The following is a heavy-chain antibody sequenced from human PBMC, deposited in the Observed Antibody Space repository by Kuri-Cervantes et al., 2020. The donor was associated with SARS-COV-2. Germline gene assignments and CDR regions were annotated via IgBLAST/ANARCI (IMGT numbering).Heavy chain of an antibody. J-gene: IGHJ4*02. V-gene: IGHV3-21*01. CDR1: GFTFSSYS. D-gene: IGHD3-3*01. CDR2: ISSSSSYI. Sequence: AGFLSLSFAASGFTFSSYSMNWVRQAPGKGLERVSSISSSSSYIYYADSVKGRFTISRDNAKNSLYLQINSLIAEDTAVYYCARGLKTIFGVVIANFDYWGQGTLVTVSS. CDR3: ARGLKTIFGVVIANFDY.